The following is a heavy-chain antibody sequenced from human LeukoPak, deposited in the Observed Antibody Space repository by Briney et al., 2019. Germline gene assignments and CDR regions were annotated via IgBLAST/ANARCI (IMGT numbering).Heavy chain of an antibody. CDR1: GFSFSSYA. V-gene: IGHV3-23*01. D-gene: IGHD3-9*01. CDR3: AKGLAAWFFDY. J-gene: IGHJ4*01. Sequence: GGSLRLSCAASGFSFSSYAVSWVRQAPGKGLEWVSSISGTGGSTYYADSVKGRFTISRDNSKNTLYLEMNSLRAEDTAVYYCAKGLAAWFFDYWGQGTLVPVSS. CDR2: ISGTGGST.